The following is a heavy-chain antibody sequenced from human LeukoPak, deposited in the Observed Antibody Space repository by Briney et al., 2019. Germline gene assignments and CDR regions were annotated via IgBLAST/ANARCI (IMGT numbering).Heavy chain of an antibody. D-gene: IGHD3-3*01. CDR3: ARDCGYDFWSGYYHWSGGYYYYGMDV. J-gene: IGHJ6*02. V-gene: IGHV3-33*01. CDR2: IWYDGSNK. Sequence: GGSLRLSCAASGFTFSSYGMHWVRLAPGKGLEWVAVIWYDGSNKYYADSVKGRFTISRDNSKNTLYLQMNSLRAEDTAVYYCARDCGYDFWSGYYHWSGGYYYYGMDVWGQGTTVTVSS. CDR1: GFTFSSYG.